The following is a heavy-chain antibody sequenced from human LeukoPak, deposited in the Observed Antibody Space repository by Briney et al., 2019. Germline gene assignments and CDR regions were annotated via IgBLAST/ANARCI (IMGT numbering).Heavy chain of an antibody. CDR2: INHSGST. CDR1: GGSFSGYY. V-gene: IGHV4-34*01. Sequence: SSETLSLTCAVYGGSFSGYYWSWIRQPPGKGLEWIGEINHSGSTNYNPSLKSRVTISVDTSKNQFSLKLGSVTAADTAVYYCARDFGPAYCGGDRASCFQHWGQGTLVTVSS. J-gene: IGHJ1*01. D-gene: IGHD2-21*02. CDR3: ARDFGPAYCGGDRASCFQH.